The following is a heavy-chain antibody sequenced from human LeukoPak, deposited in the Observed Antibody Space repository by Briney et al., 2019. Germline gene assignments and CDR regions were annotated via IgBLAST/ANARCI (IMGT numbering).Heavy chain of an antibody. CDR1: GGTFSSYA. V-gene: IGHV1-69*06. J-gene: IGHJ4*02. CDR3: AKRRVERAMVRGIDY. D-gene: IGHD3-10*01. CDR2: IIPIFGTA. Sequence: ASVKVSCKASGGTFSSYAISWVRQAPGQGLEWMGGIIPIFGTANYAQKFQGRVTITADKSTSTAYMELSSLRSEDTAVYYCAKRRVERAMVRGIDYWGQGTLVTVSS.